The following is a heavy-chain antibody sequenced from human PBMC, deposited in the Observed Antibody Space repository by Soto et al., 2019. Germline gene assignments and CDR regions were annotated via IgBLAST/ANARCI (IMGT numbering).Heavy chain of an antibody. CDR1: WFFIRSSNL. CDR3: ARREIQGPIDY. V-gene: IGHV4-28*01. J-gene: IGHJ4*02. CDR2: IYYSGTT. Sequence: QVPPPGAGPGLVKPSGHPAPTWACPWFFIRSSNLWGLVPQPPGKGLEWIGYIYYSGTTYYNPSLKSRVTMSVDTSKNQFSLKLTSVTAVDTAVYYCARREIQGPIDYWGQGTLVTVSS. D-gene: IGHD1-26*01.